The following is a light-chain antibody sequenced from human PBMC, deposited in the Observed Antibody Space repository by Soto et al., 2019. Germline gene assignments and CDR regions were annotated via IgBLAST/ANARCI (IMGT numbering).Light chain of an antibody. J-gene: IGKJ1*01. Sequence: EIVLTQSPGTLSLSPGERATLSCRASQSVSSSYLDWYQQQPGQAPRLLIYGASSTATGIPDRFSGSASGTDSTLTISRLEPADFAVYYCQQYGSSPRTFGQGTKVEIK. CDR2: GAS. V-gene: IGKV3-20*01. CDR3: QQYGSSPRT. CDR1: QSVSSSY.